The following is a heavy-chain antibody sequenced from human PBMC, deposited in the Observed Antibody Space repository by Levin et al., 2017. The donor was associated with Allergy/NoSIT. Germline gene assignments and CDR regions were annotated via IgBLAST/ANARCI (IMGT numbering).Heavy chain of an antibody. Sequence: PGGSLRLSCAASGFTFSSYGMHWVRQAPGKGLEWVAVIWYDGSNKYYADSVKGRFTISRDNSKNTLYLQMNSLRAEDTAVYYCARDRWFRELGETDLDYWGQGTLVTVSS. D-gene: IGHD3-10*01. V-gene: IGHV3-33*01. CDR3: ARDRWFRELGETDLDY. J-gene: IGHJ4*02. CDR1: GFTFSSYG. CDR2: IWYDGSNK.